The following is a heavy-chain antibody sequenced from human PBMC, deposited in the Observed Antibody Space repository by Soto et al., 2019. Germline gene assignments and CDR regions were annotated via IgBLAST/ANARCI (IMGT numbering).Heavy chain of an antibody. CDR1: GGTFSSYA. Sequence: QVQLVQSGAEVKKPGSSVKVSCKASGGTFSSYAISWVRQAPGQGLEWMGGIIPIFGTANYAQKFQGRVTITADESTSTAYMELSSLRSEDTAVYYCARGTPTVTPRWYYFDYWGQGTLVTVSS. CDR2: IIPIFGTA. CDR3: ARGTPTVTPRWYYFDY. V-gene: IGHV1-69*12. J-gene: IGHJ4*02. D-gene: IGHD4-17*01.